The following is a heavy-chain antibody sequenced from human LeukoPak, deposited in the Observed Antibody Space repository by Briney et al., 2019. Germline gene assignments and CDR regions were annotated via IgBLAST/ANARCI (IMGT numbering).Heavy chain of an antibody. CDR1: GGSISSGDYF. Sequence: PSETLSLTCNVSGGSISSGDYFWSWIRQPPGKGLEWIGYIYYSGSAYYSPSLRSRFTISVDTSENQFSLKLSSATATDTAVYYCARAEVTAGTKYFDLWGRGTLVTVSS. J-gene: IGHJ2*01. V-gene: IGHV4-30-4*01. CDR2: IYYSGSA. CDR3: ARAEVTAGTKYFDL. D-gene: IGHD6-19*01.